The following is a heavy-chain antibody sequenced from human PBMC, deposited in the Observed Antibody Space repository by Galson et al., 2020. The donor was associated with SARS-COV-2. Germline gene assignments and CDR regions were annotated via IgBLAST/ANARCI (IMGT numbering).Heavy chain of an antibody. CDR3: ARDKCSGGSCDSADAFDI. Sequence: ASVKVSCKASGYTFTSYGISWVRQDPGQGLEWMGWISAYNGNTNYAQKLQGRVTMTTDTSTSTAYMELRSLRSDDTAVYYCARDKCSGGSCDSADAFDIWGQGTMVTVSS. V-gene: IGHV1-18*04. CDR2: ISAYNGNT. CDR1: GYTFTSYG. J-gene: IGHJ3*02. D-gene: IGHD2-15*01.